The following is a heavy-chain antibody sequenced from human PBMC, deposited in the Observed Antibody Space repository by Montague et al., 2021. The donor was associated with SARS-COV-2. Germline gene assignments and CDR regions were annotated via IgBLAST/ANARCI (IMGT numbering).Heavy chain of an antibody. J-gene: IGHJ4*02. CDR1: VDLFSGYY. CDR2: INRDGNT. V-gene: IGHV4-34*01. Sequence: SETLSLTCAVYVDLFSGYYWAWIRQSPEKGLEWIGEINRDGNTNYNPSLKDRITMSADTSKSQFSLRMRSVTAADTAVYFCARARWARILWFGDSQYFDYWGQGTPVTVSS. CDR3: ARARWARILWFGDSQYFDY. D-gene: IGHD3-10*01.